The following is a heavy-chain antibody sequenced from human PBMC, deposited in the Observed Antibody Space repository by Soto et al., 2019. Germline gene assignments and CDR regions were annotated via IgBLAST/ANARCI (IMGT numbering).Heavy chain of an antibody. V-gene: IGHV4-30-4*01. Sequence: PSETLSLTCTVSGGSISSGDYYWSWIRQPPGKGLECIGYIYYSGSTYYNPSLKSRVTISVDTSKNQFSLKLSSVTAADTAVYYCASRKSSTYFDYWGQGTLVTVSS. D-gene: IGHD3-10*01. J-gene: IGHJ4*02. CDR1: GGSISSGDYY. CDR3: ASRKSSTYFDY. CDR2: IYYSGST.